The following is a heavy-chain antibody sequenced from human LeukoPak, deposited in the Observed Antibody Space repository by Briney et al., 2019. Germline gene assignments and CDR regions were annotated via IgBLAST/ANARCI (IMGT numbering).Heavy chain of an antibody. D-gene: IGHD3-10*01. Sequence: GGSLRLSCGASGLTFSSYTMNWVRQAPGKGLEWVSAISGSGGTAYYAGSVKGRFTISRDNSKNTLYLQMNSLRAEDTAVYYCARVSSGNFYDVVDVWGRGTTVTVSS. CDR2: ISGSGGTA. V-gene: IGHV3-23*01. CDR3: ARVSSGNFYDVVDV. J-gene: IGHJ6*02. CDR1: GLTFSSYT.